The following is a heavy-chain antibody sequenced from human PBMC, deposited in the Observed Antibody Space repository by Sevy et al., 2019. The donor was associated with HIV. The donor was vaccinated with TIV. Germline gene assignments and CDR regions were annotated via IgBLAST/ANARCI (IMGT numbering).Heavy chain of an antibody. CDR3: VRDVGYGVWNGYLY. Sequence: GGSLRLSCAASGFAFSSFAMHWVRQAPGKGLEWVAVIWHDASYQYYLDSVKGRFTISRDNSKNTLYRQMSSLRAEDTAVYYCVRDVGYGVWNGYLYWGQGTLVTVSS. CDR2: IWHDASYQ. V-gene: IGHV3-33*01. D-gene: IGHD3-3*01. CDR1: GFAFSSFA. J-gene: IGHJ4*02.